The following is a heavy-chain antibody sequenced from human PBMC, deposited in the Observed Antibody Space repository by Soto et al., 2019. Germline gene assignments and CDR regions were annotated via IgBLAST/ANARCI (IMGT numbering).Heavy chain of an antibody. CDR2: IYHSGST. J-gene: IGHJ6*02. V-gene: IGHV4-4*02. D-gene: IGHD3-16*02. CDR3: DRDGVITFGGVIVMDYYYYYGMDV. Sequence: SSETLSLTCAVSGGSISSSNWWSWVRQPPGKGLEWLGAIYHSGSTNYSPYLRTRVTISVDKSKNQFSLKLSAVAGADTSVYYCDRDGVITFGGVIVMDYYYYYGMDVWGQGTTVTVSS. CDR1: GGSISSSNW.